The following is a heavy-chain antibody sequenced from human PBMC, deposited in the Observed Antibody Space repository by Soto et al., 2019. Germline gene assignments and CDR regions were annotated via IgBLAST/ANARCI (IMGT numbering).Heavy chain of an antibody. J-gene: IGHJ4*02. V-gene: IGHV1-2*04. CDR1: GYTFTGYY. CDR2: INPNSGGT. D-gene: IGHD2-2*01. CDR3: ARTHCSSTRCYVGSWDY. Sequence: AASVKVSCKASGYTFTGYYMHWVRQAPEQGLEWMGWINPNSGGTNYAQNFQGWVTMTRDTSISTAYMELSRLRSDDTAVYYCARTHCSSTRCYVGSWDYWGQGTLVTVFS.